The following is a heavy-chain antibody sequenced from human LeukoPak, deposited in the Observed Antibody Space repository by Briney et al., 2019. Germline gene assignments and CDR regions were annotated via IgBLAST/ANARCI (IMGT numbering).Heavy chain of an antibody. V-gene: IGHV3-11*04. Sequence: GGSLRLSCTASGFTFGDYAMSWVRQVPGKGLEWVSHISSDGNTEYYADSVRVRFTMSRDNAKNSLDLHMNSLRTEDTAVYYCARDIVNGPFVTSLESWGQGALVTVSS. D-gene: IGHD2-8*01. J-gene: IGHJ4*02. CDR1: GFTFGDYA. CDR3: ARDIVNGPFVTSLES. CDR2: ISSDGNTE.